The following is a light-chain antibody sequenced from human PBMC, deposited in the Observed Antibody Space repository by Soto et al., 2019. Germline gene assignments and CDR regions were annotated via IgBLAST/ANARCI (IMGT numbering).Light chain of an antibody. CDR1: QNVTSRY. CDR3: QQYGTSHT. V-gene: IGKV3-20*01. Sequence: EIVLTQSPGTLSLSPGERATLSCRASQNVTSRYLAWYQQKPGQAPRLLIFGALSRATGIPDRFSGSRTGTDFTLTMSRLEPEDFAVYSCQQYGTSHTFGQGTKLE. CDR2: GAL. J-gene: IGKJ2*01.